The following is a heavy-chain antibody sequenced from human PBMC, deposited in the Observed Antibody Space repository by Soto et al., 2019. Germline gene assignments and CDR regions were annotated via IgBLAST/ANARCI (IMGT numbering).Heavy chain of an antibody. D-gene: IGHD2-2*01. CDR1: GYTFTGYY. CDR2: INPNSGGT. J-gene: IGHJ6*02. CDR3: ARADIVVVPAAISYDYYGMDV. V-gene: IGHV1-2*02. Sequence: GASVKVSGNASGYTFTGYYMDWVRQAPGQGLEWMGWINPNSGGTNYAQKFQGRVTMTRDTSISTAYMELSRLRSDDTAVYYCARADIVVVPAAISYDYYGMDVWGQGTTVTVSS.